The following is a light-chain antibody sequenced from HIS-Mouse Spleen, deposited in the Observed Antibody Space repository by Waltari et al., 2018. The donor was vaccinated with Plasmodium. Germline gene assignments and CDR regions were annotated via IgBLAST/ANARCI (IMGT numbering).Light chain of an antibody. V-gene: IGLV5-37*01. CDR2: YYSGSDK. CDR3: MIWPSNASGV. CDR1: SDINLVSSN. Sequence: QPVLTQPPSSSASPGESARLTCTLPSDINLVSSNISWYQQKPGRPPRYLLYYYSGSDKGQGSGVPSRFSGSKDASANTGILLISGLQSEDEADYYCMIWPSNASGVFGGGTKLTVL. J-gene: IGLJ3*02.